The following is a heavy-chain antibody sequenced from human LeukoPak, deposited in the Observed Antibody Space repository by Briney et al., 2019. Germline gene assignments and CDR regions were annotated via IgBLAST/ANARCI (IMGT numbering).Heavy chain of an antibody. Sequence: AGGSLSLSCAASGFPVSSNYMSWVRQAPGKGLQWVSVIYSGGRTYYADSVKGRFTISRDNSKNTLYLQMNSLRAEDTAVYYCAKDGGGYDVYYYYGMEVWGQGTTVTVSS. J-gene: IGHJ6*02. D-gene: IGHD5-12*01. CDR1: GFPVSSNY. CDR3: AKDGGGYDVYYYYGMEV. CDR2: IYSGGRT. V-gene: IGHV3-66*01.